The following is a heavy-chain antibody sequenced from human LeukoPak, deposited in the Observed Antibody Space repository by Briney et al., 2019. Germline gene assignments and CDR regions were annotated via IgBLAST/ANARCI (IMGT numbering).Heavy chain of an antibody. D-gene: IGHD2-15*01. CDR2: IGTGDDT. V-gene: IGHV3-13*01. J-gene: IGHJ6*02. Sequence: PGGSLRLSCAASGFTFSTYDMHWVRQVTGKGLEWVSAIGTGDDTYYLGSVKGRFTISRENAKNVLYLQMSCLRAEDTAVYYCAREIRETVVTRHYYYGIDVWGQGTTVTVSS. CDR3: AREIRETVVTRHYYYGIDV. CDR1: GFTFSTYD.